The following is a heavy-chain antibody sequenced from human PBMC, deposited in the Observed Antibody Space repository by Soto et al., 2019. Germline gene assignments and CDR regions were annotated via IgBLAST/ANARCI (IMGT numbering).Heavy chain of an antibody. CDR1: GGSISSGGYY. V-gene: IGHV4-31*03. Sequence: SETLSLTCTVSGGSISSGGYYWGWIRQHPGKGLEWIGYIYYSGSTYYNPSLKSRVTISVDTSKNQFSLKLSSVTAADTAVYYCAALPAVAGNFDYWGQGTLVTVSS. D-gene: IGHD6-19*01. CDR3: AALPAVAGNFDY. J-gene: IGHJ4*02. CDR2: IYYSGST.